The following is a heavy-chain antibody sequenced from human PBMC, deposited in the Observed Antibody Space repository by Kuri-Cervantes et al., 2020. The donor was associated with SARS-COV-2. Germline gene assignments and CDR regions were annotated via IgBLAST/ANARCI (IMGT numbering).Heavy chain of an antibody. CDR2: IYYSGST. Sequence: GSLRLSCTVSGGSISSYYWSWIRQPPGKGLEWIGYIYYSGSTNCNPSLKSRVTISVDTSKNQFSLKLSSVTAADTAVYFCAKYGTDDYLSTYFGRGSWFDPWGQGTLVTVSS. CDR1: GGSISSYY. D-gene: IGHD3-3*01. V-gene: IGHV4-59*01. CDR3: AKYGTDDYLSTYFGRGSWFDP. J-gene: IGHJ5*02.